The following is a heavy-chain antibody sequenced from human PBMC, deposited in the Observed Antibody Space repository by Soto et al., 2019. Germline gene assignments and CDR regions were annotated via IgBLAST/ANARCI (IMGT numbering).Heavy chain of an antibody. CDR2: IYSGGST. J-gene: IGHJ3*02. CDR3: ARDYDILTGYPDAFDI. CDR1: GFTVSSNY. D-gene: IGHD3-9*01. Sequence: GGSLRLSCAASGFTVSSNYMSWVRQAPGKGLEWVSVIYSGGSTYYADSVKGRFTISRDNSKITLYLQMNSLRAEDTAVYYCARDYDILTGYPDAFDIWGQGTMVTVSS. V-gene: IGHV3-66*01.